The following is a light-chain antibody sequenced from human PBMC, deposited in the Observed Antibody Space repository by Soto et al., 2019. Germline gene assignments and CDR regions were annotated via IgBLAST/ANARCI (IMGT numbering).Light chain of an antibody. J-gene: IGKJ3*01. V-gene: IGKV3-11*01. CDR1: QSVSSY. Sequence: EIVLTQSPATLSLSPGERATLSCRASQSVSSYLAWYQQKPGQAPRLLIYDASNRATGIPARFSGSGSGTDFTLTISSLEPEDFAVYYCQQRSNWPPAWTFGPGTKVDS. CDR3: QQRSNWPPAWT. CDR2: DAS.